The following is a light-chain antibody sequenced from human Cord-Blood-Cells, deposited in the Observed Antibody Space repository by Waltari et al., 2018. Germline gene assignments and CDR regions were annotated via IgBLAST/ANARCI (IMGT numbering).Light chain of an antibody. J-gene: IGKJ2*03. Sequence: DIQMTKSPSSLSASVGDRVTITCRASQSISSYLNWYQQKPGKAPKLLSYAASSLQSGVPSRFSGSGSGTDFTLTISRLQPEDFATYYCQQSYSTPRSFGQGTKLEIK. CDR3: QQSYSTPRS. CDR2: AAS. CDR1: QSISSY. V-gene: IGKV1-39*01.